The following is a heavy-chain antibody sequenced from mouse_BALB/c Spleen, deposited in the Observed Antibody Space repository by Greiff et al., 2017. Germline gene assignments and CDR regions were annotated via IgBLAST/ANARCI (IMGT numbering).Heavy chain of an antibody. CDR3: ARKDGNYFDY. V-gene: IGHV5-6-3*01. CDR1: GFTFSSYG. D-gene: IGHD2-1*01. J-gene: IGHJ2*01. CDR2: INSNGGST. Sequence: EEMLVESGGGLVQPGGSLKLSCAASGFTFSSYGMSWVRQTPDKRLELVATINSNGGSTYYPDSVKGRFTISRDNAKNTLYLQMISLKSEDTAMYYCARKDGNYFDYWGQGTTLTVSS.